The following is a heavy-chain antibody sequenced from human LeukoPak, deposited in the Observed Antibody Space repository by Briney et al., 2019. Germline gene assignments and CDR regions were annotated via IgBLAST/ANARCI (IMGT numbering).Heavy chain of an antibody. CDR3: ARTYGDYLPLGYFDL. CDR2: IYYSGST. CDR1: GGSISSGDYY. D-gene: IGHD4-17*01. Sequence: PSETLSLTCTVSGGSISSGDYYWSWIRQPPGKGLEWIGYIYYSGSTYYNPSLKSRVTISVDTSKNQLSLKLSSVTAADTAVYYCARTYGDYLPLGYFDLWGRGTLVTVSS. V-gene: IGHV4-30-4*08. J-gene: IGHJ2*01.